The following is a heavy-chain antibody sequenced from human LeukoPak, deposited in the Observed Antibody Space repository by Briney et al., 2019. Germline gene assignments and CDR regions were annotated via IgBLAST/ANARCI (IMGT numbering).Heavy chain of an antibody. D-gene: IGHD3-10*01. CDR2: ISSSSSYI. J-gene: IGHJ6*03. Sequence: GGSLRLSCAASGFTVSSYSMNWVRQAPGKGLEWVSSISSSSSYIYYADSVKGRFTISRDNAKNSLYLQMNSLRAEDTAVYYCARSREVRGVIFVYYYMDVWGKGTTVTVSS. V-gene: IGHV3-21*01. CDR1: GFTVSSYS. CDR3: ARSREVRGVIFVYYYMDV.